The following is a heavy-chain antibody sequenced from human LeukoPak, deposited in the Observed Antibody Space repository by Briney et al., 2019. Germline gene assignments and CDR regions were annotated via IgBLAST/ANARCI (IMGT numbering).Heavy chain of an antibody. CDR3: ARGTGTGWFDP. CDR2: ISSSSSYI. J-gene: IGHJ5*02. CDR1: GFTFSSYS. Sequence: GGSLRLSCAASGFTFSSYSMNWVRQAPGKGLEWVSSISSSSSYIYYADSVKGRFTISRDNAKNSLYLQMNSLRAKDTAVYYCARGTGTGWFDPWGQGTLVTGSS. D-gene: IGHD1-7*01. V-gene: IGHV3-21*01.